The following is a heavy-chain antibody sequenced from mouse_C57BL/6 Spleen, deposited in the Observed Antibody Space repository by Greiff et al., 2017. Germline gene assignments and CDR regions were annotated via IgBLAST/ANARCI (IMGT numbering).Heavy chain of an antibody. D-gene: IGHD4-1*01. V-gene: IGHV1-82*01. J-gene: IGHJ3*01. CDR3: AREGTGTSWFAY. CDR2: IYPGDGDT. Sequence: VQLQQSGPELVKPGASVKISCKASGYAFSSSWMNWVKQRPGKGLEWIGRIYPGDGDTNYNGKFKGKATLTADKSSSTAYMQLSSLTSEDSAVYVCAREGTGTSWFAYWGQGTLVTVSA. CDR1: GYAFSSSW.